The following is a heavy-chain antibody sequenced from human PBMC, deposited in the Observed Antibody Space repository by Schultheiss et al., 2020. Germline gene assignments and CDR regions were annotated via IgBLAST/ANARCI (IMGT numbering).Heavy chain of an antibody. CDR3: ASLNYDFWSRYYYGMDV. Sequence: SETLSLTCTVSGGSISSYYWSWIRQPPGKGLVWIGYIYYSGSTYYNPSLKSRVTISVDTSKNQFSLKLSSVTAADTAVYYCASLNYDFWSRYYYGMDVWGQGTTVTVSS. CDR2: IYYSGST. V-gene: IGHV4-59*12. J-gene: IGHJ6*02. D-gene: IGHD3-3*01. CDR1: GGSISSYY.